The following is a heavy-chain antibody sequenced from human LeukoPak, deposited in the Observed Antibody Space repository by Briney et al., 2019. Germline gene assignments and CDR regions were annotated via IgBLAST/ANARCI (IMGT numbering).Heavy chain of an antibody. Sequence: GESLKISCKGSGYSFTNYWMGWVRQMPGKGLEWMGIIYPGDSDTRYSPSFQGQVTISADKSISTAYLQWSSLKASDTAMYYCARQVYSSGWYRHYYYGMDVWGQGTTVTVSS. D-gene: IGHD6-19*01. CDR2: IYPGDSDT. J-gene: IGHJ6*02. V-gene: IGHV5-51*01. CDR3: ARQVYSSGWYRHYYYGMDV. CDR1: GYSFTNYW.